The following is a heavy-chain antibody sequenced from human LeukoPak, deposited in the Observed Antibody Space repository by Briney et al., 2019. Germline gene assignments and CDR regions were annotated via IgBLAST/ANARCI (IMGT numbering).Heavy chain of an antibody. CDR3: ASTSGWYEPIDY. CDR1: GFTFSSYG. D-gene: IGHD6-19*01. V-gene: IGHV3-33*01. J-gene: IGHJ4*02. CDR2: IWYDGSNK. Sequence: PGGSLRLSCAESGFTFSSYGMHWVRQAPGKGLEWVAVIWYDGSNKYYADSVKGRFTISRDNSKNTLYLQMNSLRAEDTAVYYCASTSGWYEPIDYWGQGTLVTVSS.